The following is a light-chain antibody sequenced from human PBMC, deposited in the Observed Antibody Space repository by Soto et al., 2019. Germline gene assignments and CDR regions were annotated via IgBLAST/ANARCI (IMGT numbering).Light chain of an antibody. CDR1: SSNVGENY. CDR2: DNN. J-gene: IGLJ2*01. V-gene: IGLV1-51*01. CDR3: AAGDDSLNGVL. Sequence: QSVLTQPPSVSAAPGQRVTISCSGSSSNVGENYVSWYQQLPGAAPKLLIYDNNKRLPGIPDRFSGSKSGTSASLAISGLQSEDEADYYCAAGDDSLNGVLFGGGTKLTVL.